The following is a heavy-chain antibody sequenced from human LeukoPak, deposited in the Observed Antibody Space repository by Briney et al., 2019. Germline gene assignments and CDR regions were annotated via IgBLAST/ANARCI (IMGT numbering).Heavy chain of an antibody. J-gene: IGHJ3*02. Sequence: PSETLSLTCTVSGGSISSYYWSWIRQPPGKGLEWIGYIYYSGSTNYNPSLKSRVTISVDTPKNQFSLKLGSVTAADTAVYYCANTVAEDAFDIWGQGTMVTVSS. CDR1: GGSISSYY. V-gene: IGHV4-59*08. D-gene: IGHD6-19*01. CDR3: ANTVAEDAFDI. CDR2: IYYSGST.